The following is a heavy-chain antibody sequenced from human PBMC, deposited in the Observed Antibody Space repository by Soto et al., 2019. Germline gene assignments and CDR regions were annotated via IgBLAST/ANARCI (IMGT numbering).Heavy chain of an antibody. J-gene: IGHJ4*01. D-gene: IGHD1-26*01. CDR2: ISYDGSNK. Sequence: GGSLRLSCAASGFTFSSYGMHWVRQAPGKGLEWVAVISYDGSNKYYADSVKGRFTISRDNSKNTLYLQMNSLRAEDTAVDYCAKDPATVTHFDYWGQGTLVTVSS. CDR3: AKDPATVTHFDY. CDR1: GFTFSSYG. V-gene: IGHV3-30*18.